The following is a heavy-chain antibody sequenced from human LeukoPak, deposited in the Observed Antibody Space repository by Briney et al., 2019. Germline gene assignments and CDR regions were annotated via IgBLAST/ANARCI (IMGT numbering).Heavy chain of an antibody. CDR2: INANSGDT. Sequence: ASVKVSCKASGYTFTSYGISWVRQAPGQGLEWMGWINANSGDTNYAQKFQGSVTMTRGTSISTAYMELRRLRSDGTAVYYCWXXXXXXXYNSSAYHYPTDVFDIWGQGTMVTVSS. CDR3: WXXXXXXXYNSSAYHYPTDVFDI. D-gene: IGHD3-22*01. V-gene: IGHV1-18*01. CDR1: GYTFTSYG. J-gene: IGHJ3*02.